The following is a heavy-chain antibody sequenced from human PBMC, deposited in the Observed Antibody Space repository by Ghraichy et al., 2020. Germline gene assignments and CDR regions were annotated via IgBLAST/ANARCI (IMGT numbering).Heavy chain of an antibody. D-gene: IGHD6-19*01. J-gene: IGHJ3*02. Sequence: GESLNISCAASGFTFSSYSMNWVRQAPGKGLEWVSYISSSTIYYADSVKGRFTISRDNAKNSLYLQMNSLRAEDTAVYYCARDALLIAVAEAFDIWGQGTMVTVSS. V-gene: IGHV3-48*04. CDR1: GFTFSSYS. CDR2: ISSSTI. CDR3: ARDALLIAVAEAFDI.